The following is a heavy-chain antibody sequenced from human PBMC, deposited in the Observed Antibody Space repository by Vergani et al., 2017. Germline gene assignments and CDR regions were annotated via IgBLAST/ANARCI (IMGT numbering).Heavy chain of an antibody. V-gene: IGHV4-59*01. CDR3: ARGRYGSSWYGYYYYYMDV. CDR1: GGSISSYY. Sequence: QVQLQESGPGLVKPSETLSLTCTVSGGSISSYYWSWIRQPPGKGLEWSGYIYYSGSTNYNPSLKSRVTISVDTSKNQFSLKRSSVAAADTAVYYCARGRYGSSWYGYYYYYMDVWGKGTTVTVSS. CDR2: IYYSGST. J-gene: IGHJ6*03. D-gene: IGHD6-13*01.